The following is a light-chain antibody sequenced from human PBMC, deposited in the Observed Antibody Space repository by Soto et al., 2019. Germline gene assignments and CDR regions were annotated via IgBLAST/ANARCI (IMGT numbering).Light chain of an antibody. CDR1: QSVSSK. CDR2: GAS. J-gene: IGKJ5*01. CDR3: QQYNNWPLT. Sequence: EIVMTQSPATLSESPGEIATLSCSASQSVSSKLAWYQQKPGQPPRLLIHGASTRATGIPARFSGSGSGTDFTLTISSLQSEDLAIYYCQQYNNWPLTFGQGTRLEI. V-gene: IGKV3-15*01.